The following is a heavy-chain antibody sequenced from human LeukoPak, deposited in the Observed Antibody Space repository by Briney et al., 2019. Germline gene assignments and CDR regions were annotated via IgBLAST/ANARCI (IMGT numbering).Heavy chain of an antibody. V-gene: IGHV5-51*01. Sequence: GESLKTSCKGSGDIFTSYWIIWVRHMPGKGLEGMVIIYPGDSDTRCSPSFQGHVTISADKSISTAYLQWSSMKGSDTAMYYCARELSGSYYSDYWGQGSLVTVYS. J-gene: IGHJ4*02. CDR2: IYPGDSDT. CDR3: ARELSGSYYSDY. D-gene: IGHD1-26*01. CDR1: GDIFTSYW.